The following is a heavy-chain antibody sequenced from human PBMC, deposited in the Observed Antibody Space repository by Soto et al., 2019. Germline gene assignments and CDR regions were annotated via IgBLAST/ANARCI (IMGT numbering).Heavy chain of an antibody. D-gene: IGHD4-4*01. Sequence: GASVKVSCKAAGYTFTSYDINWVRQATGQGLEWMGWMNPNSGNTGYAQKFQGRVTMTRNTSINTAYMELSSLRSEDTAVYYCARGSRGGTTTVTPYYFDYWGQGTLVTVSS. V-gene: IGHV1-8*01. CDR1: GYTFTSYD. CDR3: ARGSRGGTTTVTPYYFDY. J-gene: IGHJ4*02. CDR2: MNPNSGNT.